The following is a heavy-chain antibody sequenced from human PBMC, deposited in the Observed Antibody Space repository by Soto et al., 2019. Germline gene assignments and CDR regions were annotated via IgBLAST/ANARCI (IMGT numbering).Heavy chain of an antibody. Sequence: SVKLSFKASVGTFSRYASSWLRRAPRQGLEWIGGFIPIYGTRNYAQTFQGRGPITADESTSTAYMELSSLRSEDTAGYYCARAERPCGGYNNYYYAMDVRDEGTSVTVSS. V-gene: IGHV1-69*13. D-gene: IGHD1-1*01. CDR1: VGTFSRYA. J-gene: IGHJ6*04. CDR2: FIPIYGTR. CDR3: ARAERPCGGYNNYYYAMDV.